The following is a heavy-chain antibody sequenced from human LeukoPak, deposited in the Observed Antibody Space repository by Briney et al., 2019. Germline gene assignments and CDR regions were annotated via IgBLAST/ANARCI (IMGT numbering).Heavy chain of an antibody. CDR2: ITSDGAGT. CDR1: GFTFSSYE. Sequence: GSLRLSCAASGFTFSSYEMNWVRQAPGKGLEWVSAITSDGAGTFHADSVKGRFTMSRDNSMNTQYLHMNSLRAEDTAVYYCATFGSGSRGGNSFDYWGQGTLVTVSS. D-gene: IGHD3-10*01. V-gene: IGHV3-23*01. J-gene: IGHJ4*02. CDR3: ATFGSGSRGGNSFDY.